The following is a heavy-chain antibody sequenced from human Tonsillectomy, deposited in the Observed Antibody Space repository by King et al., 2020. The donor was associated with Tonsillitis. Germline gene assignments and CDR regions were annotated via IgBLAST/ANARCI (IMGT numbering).Heavy chain of an antibody. CDR1: GYTFTSYY. J-gene: IGHJ6*02. D-gene: IGHD1-26*01. V-gene: IGHV1-46*03. CDR2: INPSGGST. CDR3: ARESHGEPSSRGTMDV. Sequence: VQLVESGAEVKKPGASVKVSCKASGYTFTSYYMHWVRQAPGQGLEWMGIINPSGGSTSYAQKCQGRVTMTRDTSTSTVYMELSSLRSEDTAVYYCARESHGEPSSRGTMDVWGQGTTVTVSS.